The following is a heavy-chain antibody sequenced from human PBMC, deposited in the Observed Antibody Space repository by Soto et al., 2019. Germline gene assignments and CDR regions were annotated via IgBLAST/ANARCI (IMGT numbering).Heavy chain of an antibody. V-gene: IGHV1-18*01. CDR3: ARWYDSSGYYYGWFDP. CDR1: GYTFTNYY. J-gene: IGHJ5*02. CDR2: IIPRSATS. Sequence: ASVKVSCKASGYTFTNYYIHWLRQAPGQGLEWMGGIIPRSATSNYAQKLQGRVTMTTDTSTSTAYMELRSLRSDDTAVYYWARWYDSSGYYYGWFDPWGQETLVTVSS. D-gene: IGHD3-22*01.